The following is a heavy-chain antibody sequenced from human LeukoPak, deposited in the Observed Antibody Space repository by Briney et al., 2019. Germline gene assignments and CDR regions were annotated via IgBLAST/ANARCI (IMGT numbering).Heavy chain of an antibody. CDR2: IKSKTDGGTT. J-gene: IGHJ4*02. CDR1: GFTFSNAW. D-gene: IGHD3-22*01. Sequence: PGGSLRLSCAASGFTFSNAWMSWVRQAPGKGLEWVGRIKSKTDGGTTDYAAPVKGRFTISRDDSKNKLYLQMHSLKTADTAVYYCTSAYYYDSSGYYSPVGYWGQGTLVTVAS. V-gene: IGHV3-15*01. CDR3: TSAYYYDSSGYYSPVGY.